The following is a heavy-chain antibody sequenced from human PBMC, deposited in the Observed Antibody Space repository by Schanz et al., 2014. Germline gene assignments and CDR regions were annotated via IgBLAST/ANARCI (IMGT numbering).Heavy chain of an antibody. Sequence: AQLLESGGGLVQPGGSLRLSCAASGFTVSNSYIHWVRQAPGKGLEWVAVISYDGNNEDYADSVKGRFSISRDNSQNTLYLQMDSLRPEDTAVYYCARPSDSSWYMDVWGKGTTGTVSS. D-gene: IGHD2-21*02. J-gene: IGHJ6*03. CDR3: ARPSDSSWYMDV. V-gene: IGHV3-30*03. CDR1: GFTVSNSY. CDR2: ISYDGNNE.